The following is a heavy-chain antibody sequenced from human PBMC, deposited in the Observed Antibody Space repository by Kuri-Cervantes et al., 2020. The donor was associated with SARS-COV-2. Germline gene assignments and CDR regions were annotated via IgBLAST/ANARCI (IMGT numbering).Heavy chain of an antibody. CDR2: ISYDGSNK. D-gene: IGHD6-19*01. Sequence: LTCAASGFTFSSNAMSWVRQAPGKGLEWVAVISYDGSNKYYADSVKGRFTISRDNSKSTLYLQMNSLRAEDTAVYYCAKCLAGQWLVPGYYYGMNVWGQGTTVTVSS. J-gene: IGHJ6*02. CDR3: AKCLAGQWLVPGYYYGMNV. CDR1: GFTFSSNA. V-gene: IGHV3-30*18.